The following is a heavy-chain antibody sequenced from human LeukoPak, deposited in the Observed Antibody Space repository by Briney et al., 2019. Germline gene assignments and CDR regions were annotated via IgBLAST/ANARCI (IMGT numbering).Heavy chain of an antibody. CDR3: AKDRVGATVTTGLFDY. D-gene: IGHD4-17*01. J-gene: IGHJ4*02. CDR1: GFTFSSYG. Sequence: GGSLRLSCAASGFTFSSYGMHWVRQAPGKGLEWVAFIRYDGSNKYYADSVKGRFTISRDNSKNTLYLQMNSLRAEDTAVYYCAKDRVGATVTTGLFDYWGQGTLVTVSS. V-gene: IGHV3-30*02. CDR2: IRYDGSNK.